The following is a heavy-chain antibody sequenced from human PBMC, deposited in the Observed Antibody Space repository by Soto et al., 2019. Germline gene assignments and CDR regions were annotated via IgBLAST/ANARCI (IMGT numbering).Heavy chain of an antibody. CDR2: ISYDGSNK. J-gene: IGHJ2*01. Sequence: QVQLVESGGGVVQPGRSLRLSCAASGFTFSSYAMHWVRQAPGKGLEWVAVISYDGSNKYYADSVKGRFTISRDNSKNTLYLQMNSLRAEDTAVYYCARDSGYSSGWYEDLYFDLWGRGTLVTVSS. CDR1: GFTFSSYA. D-gene: IGHD6-19*01. CDR3: ARDSGYSSGWYEDLYFDL. V-gene: IGHV3-30-3*01.